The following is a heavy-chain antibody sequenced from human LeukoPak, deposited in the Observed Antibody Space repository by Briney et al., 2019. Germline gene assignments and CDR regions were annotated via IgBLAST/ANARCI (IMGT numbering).Heavy chain of an antibody. Sequence: ASVKVSCTSSGYTFTTYGISWVRQAPGQGLEWMGWISADNGNTNYARKLLGRVTMTTDTSTSTAYMELRSLRSDDTAVYYCARDLRFFDYWGQGTLVTVSS. CDR3: ARDLRFFDY. CDR1: GYTFTTYG. V-gene: IGHV1-18*01. J-gene: IGHJ4*02. CDR2: ISADNGNT.